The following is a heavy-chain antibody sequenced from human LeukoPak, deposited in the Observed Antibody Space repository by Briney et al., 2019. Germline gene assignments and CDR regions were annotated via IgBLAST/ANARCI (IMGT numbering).Heavy chain of an antibody. V-gene: IGHV3-21*01. D-gene: IGHD6-19*01. Sequence: GGSLRLSCAASGFTFSSYSMNWVRQAPGKGLEWVSSISSSSSYIYYADSVKGRFTNSRDNAKTSLYLKINTLRAEDTAVYYCATAWGSGWTWGQGTLVPVSS. CDR3: ATAWGSGWT. CDR1: GFTFSSYS. J-gene: IGHJ4*02. CDR2: ISSSSSYI.